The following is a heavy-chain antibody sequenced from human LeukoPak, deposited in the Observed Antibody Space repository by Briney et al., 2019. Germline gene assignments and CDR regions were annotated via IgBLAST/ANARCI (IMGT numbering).Heavy chain of an antibody. CDR1: GFTFSSYA. Sequence: GRSLRLSCAGSGFTFSSYAVHWVRQAPGKGLEWMASLSYDGGNKYYADSVQGRFTISRDTSRNTLHLQMNSLRSDDTAVYYCARAGWNYGQWYYFDYWGQGTLVTVSS. J-gene: IGHJ4*02. CDR2: LSYDGGNK. D-gene: IGHD1-7*01. V-gene: IGHV3-30-3*01. CDR3: ARAGWNYGQWYYFDY.